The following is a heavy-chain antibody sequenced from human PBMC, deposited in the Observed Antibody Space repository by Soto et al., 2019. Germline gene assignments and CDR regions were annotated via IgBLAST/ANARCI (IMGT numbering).Heavy chain of an antibody. CDR2: IYYSGST. J-gene: IGHJ4*02. D-gene: IGHD2-21*02. Sequence: PSETLSLTCTVSGGSISSYYWSWIRQPPGKGLEWIGYIYYSGSTNYNPPLKSRVTISVDTSKNQFSLKLSSVTAADTAVYYCARLNWNCGRDWYIDSWGPGILVTVSS. CDR3: ARLNWNCGRDWYIDS. CDR1: GGSISSYY. V-gene: IGHV4-59*01.